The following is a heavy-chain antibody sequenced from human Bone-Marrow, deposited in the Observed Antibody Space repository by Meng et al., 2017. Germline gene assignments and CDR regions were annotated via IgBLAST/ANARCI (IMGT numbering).Heavy chain of an antibody. J-gene: IGHJ4*02. CDR3: TWDDKAVSDY. Sequence: VQVVESGGDLVRPGGSLRLSCAASGFYFSNAWMSWVRQAPGKGLEWVGRIKSNTDGGTAEYAAPVTGRFTISRDDSKSTLYLQMSGLRIDDTGVYYCTWDDKAVSDYWGQGTLVTVSS. CDR2: IKSNTDGGTA. D-gene: IGHD3-9*01. CDR1: GFYFSNAW. V-gene: IGHV3-15*01.